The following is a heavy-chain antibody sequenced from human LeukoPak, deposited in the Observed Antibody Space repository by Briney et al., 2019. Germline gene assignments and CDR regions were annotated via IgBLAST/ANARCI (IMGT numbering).Heavy chain of an antibody. Sequence: ASVKVSCKASGYIFSNFFSSYGITWVRQAPGQGLEWMGWISPYNGKTKFAQKFQGIVTMTTETSTSTAYMELRRLRSDDTAVYYCARILWFGELAPSTNWFDPWGQGTLVTVSS. D-gene: IGHD3-10*01. CDR1: GYIFSNFFSSYG. CDR2: ISPYNGKT. J-gene: IGHJ5*02. CDR3: ARILWFGELAPSTNWFDP. V-gene: IGHV1-18*01.